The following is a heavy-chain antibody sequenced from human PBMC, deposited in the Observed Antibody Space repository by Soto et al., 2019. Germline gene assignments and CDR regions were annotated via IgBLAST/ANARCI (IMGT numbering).Heavy chain of an antibody. CDR3: ARGPAATPHYYYYGMDV. CDR2: IIPIFGTA. Sequence: LVKVSCKASGGTFSSYAISWVRQAPGQGLEWMGGIIPIFGTANYAQKFQGRVTITADESTSTAYMELSSLRSEDTAVYYCARGPAATPHYYYYGMDVWGQGTTVTVSS. J-gene: IGHJ6*02. D-gene: IGHD2-2*01. CDR1: GGTFSSYA. V-gene: IGHV1-69*13.